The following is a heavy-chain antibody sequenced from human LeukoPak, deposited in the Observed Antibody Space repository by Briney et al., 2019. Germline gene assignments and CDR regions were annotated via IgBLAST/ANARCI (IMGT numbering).Heavy chain of an antibody. D-gene: IGHD2-2*01. CDR2: IGSSSSYI. CDR1: GFTFSSYS. Sequence: GRSLRLSCAASGFTFSSYSMNWVRQAPGKGLEWVSSIGSSSSYIYYADSVKGRFTISRDNAKNSLYLQMNSLRAEDTAVYYCARGCSGTSCKPLWGQGTMVTVSS. CDR3: ARGCSGTSCKPL. J-gene: IGHJ3*01. V-gene: IGHV3-21*01.